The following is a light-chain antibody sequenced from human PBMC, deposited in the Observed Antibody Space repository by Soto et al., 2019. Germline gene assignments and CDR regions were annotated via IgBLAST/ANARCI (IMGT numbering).Light chain of an antibody. V-gene: IGLV2-14*01. Sequence: QSALTQPASVSGSPEQSITISCTGTSSDVGGYKYVSWYQQHPGKAPKLMIYEVSNRPSGVSDRFSGSKSGNTASLTISGLQGEDEADYYCTSYTTSSPYVILGGGTKLTVL. CDR3: TSYTTSSPYVI. J-gene: IGLJ2*01. CDR1: SSDVGGYKY. CDR2: EVS.